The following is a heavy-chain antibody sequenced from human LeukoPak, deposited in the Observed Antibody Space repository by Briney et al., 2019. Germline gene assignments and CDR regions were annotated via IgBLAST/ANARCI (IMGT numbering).Heavy chain of an antibody. J-gene: IGHJ4*02. CDR3: ARRYSSSWPNDY. CDR1: GFTFSSYS. CDR2: ISSSSSYI. Sequence: GGSLRLSCAASGFTFSSYSMNWVRQAPGKGLXXVSSISSSSSYIYYADSVKGRFTISRDNAKNSLYLQMNSLRAEDTAVYYCARRYSSSWPNDYWGQGTLVTVSS. V-gene: IGHV3-21*01. D-gene: IGHD6-13*01.